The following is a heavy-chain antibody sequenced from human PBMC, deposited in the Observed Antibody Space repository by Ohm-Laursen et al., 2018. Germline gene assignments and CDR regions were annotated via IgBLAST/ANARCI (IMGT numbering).Heavy chain of an antibody. J-gene: IGHJ5*02. Sequence: SETLSLTCAVYGGSFSGYSWNWIRQPPGKGLEWIGQINHSGSTNYNPSLKSRVTISVDTSKNHFSLKLSSVTAADTALYYCARGLWWFDPWGQGTLVTVSS. CDR1: GGSFSGYS. V-gene: IGHV4-34*01. CDR3: ARGLWWFDP. CDR2: INHSGST.